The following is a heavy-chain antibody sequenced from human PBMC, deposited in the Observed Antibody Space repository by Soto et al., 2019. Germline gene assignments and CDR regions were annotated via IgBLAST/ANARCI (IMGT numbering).Heavy chain of an antibody. V-gene: IGHV3-48*04. CDR1: GFTFSSYS. J-gene: IGHJ6*02. CDR2: ISSSSSTI. CDR3: ARVLHISSSEGGNGMDV. D-gene: IGHD6-6*01. Sequence: GGSLRLSCAASGFTFSSYSMNWVRQAPGKGLEWVSYISSSSSTIYYADSVKGRFTISRDNAKNSLYLQMNSLRAEDTAVYYCARVLHISSSEGGNGMDVWGQGTTVTVSS.